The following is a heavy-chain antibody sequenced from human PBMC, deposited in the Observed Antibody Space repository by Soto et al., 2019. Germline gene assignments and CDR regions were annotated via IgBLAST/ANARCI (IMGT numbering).Heavy chain of an antibody. Sequence: QVQLQQWGAGPLKPSETLSLTCAVYGGSFSGYYWSWIRQPPGKGLEWIGEINHSGSTNYNPSLKSRVTISVDTSKNQFSLKLSSVTAADTAVYYCARRSAAGPWGQGTLVTVSS. J-gene: IGHJ5*02. CDR3: ARRSAAGP. CDR2: INHSGST. CDR1: GGSFSGYY. D-gene: IGHD6-25*01. V-gene: IGHV4-34*01.